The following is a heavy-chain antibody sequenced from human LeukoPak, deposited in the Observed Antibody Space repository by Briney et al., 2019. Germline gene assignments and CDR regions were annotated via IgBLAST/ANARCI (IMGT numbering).Heavy chain of an antibody. V-gene: IGHV1-2*02. CDR1: GYTFTGYY. CDR2: INPNSGGT. CDR3: ARSRFGEGAFDI. Sequence: GASVKVSCKASGYTFTGYYMRWVRQAPGQGLEWMGWINPNSGGTNYAQKFQGRVTMTRDTSISTAYMELSRLRSDDTAVYYCARSRFGEGAFDIWGQGTMVTVSS. J-gene: IGHJ3*02. D-gene: IGHD3-10*01.